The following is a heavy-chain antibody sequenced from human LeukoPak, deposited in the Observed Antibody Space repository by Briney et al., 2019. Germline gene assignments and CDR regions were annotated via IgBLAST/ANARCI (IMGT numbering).Heavy chain of an antibody. D-gene: IGHD2-15*01. CDR1: GYTFTNYH. CDR3: AKDIARSDCSAGSCYPLDS. V-gene: IGHV1-46*01. Sequence: ASVKVSCKASGYTFTNYHMHWVRQAPGQGLEWMGIINPRGGSTTYAQKIQGRVTMTSDTSTGTFYMQLSSLTSEDTAVYYCAKDIARSDCSAGSCYPLDSWGQGTLVTVSS. CDR2: INPRGGST. J-gene: IGHJ4*02.